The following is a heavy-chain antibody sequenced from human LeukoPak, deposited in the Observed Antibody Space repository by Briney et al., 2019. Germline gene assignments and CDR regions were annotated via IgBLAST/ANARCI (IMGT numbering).Heavy chain of an antibody. CDR3: AKDGDIGAAGYYFGY. V-gene: IGHV3-30*18. J-gene: IGHJ4*02. Sequence: GGSLRLSCAASGFTFSSYGMHWARQAPGKGLEWVAVISNDGSDKYYGDYVKGRFTISRDNSKNTLYLQMNSLRAEDTAVYYCAKDGDIGAAGYYFGYWGQGTLVTVSS. CDR2: ISNDGSDK. CDR1: GFTFSSYG. D-gene: IGHD6-13*01.